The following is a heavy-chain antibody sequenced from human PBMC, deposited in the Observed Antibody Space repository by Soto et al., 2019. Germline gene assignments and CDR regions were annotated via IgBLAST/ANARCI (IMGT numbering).Heavy chain of an antibody. Sequence: VASVKVSCKASGYSFTDYHIHWVRQAPGQGLEWLGRINPKGGGTSTAQKFQGWVTMTTDTSSSTASMELTRLTSDDTAIYYCARGDATDCSKGVCSFFYHHDMDVWG. CDR3: ARGDATDCSKGVCSFFYHHDMDV. J-gene: IGHJ6*02. V-gene: IGHV1-2*04. CDR2: INPKGGGT. D-gene: IGHD2-8*01. CDR1: GYSFTDYH.